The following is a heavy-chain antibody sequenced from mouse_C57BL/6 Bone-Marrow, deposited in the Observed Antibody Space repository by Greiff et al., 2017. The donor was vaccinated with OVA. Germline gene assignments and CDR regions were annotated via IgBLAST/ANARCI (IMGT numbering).Heavy chain of an antibody. V-gene: IGHV1-76*01. Sequence: VKVVESGAELVRPGASVKLSCKASGYTFTDYYINWVKQRPGQGLEWIARIYPGSGNTYYNEKFKGKATLTAEKSSSTAYMQLSSLTSEDSAVYFCARVYGNYYYFDYWGQGTTLTVSS. CDR3: ARVYGNYYYFDY. CDR2: IYPGSGNT. J-gene: IGHJ2*01. D-gene: IGHD2-1*01. CDR1: GYTFTDYY.